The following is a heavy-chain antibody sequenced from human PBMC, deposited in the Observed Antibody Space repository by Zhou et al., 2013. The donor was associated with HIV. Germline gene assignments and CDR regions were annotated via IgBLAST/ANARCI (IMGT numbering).Heavy chain of an antibody. CDR2: IYISGST. CDR1: GGSISSHY. D-gene: IGHD2-15*01. V-gene: IGHV4-4*07. Sequence: QVQLQESGPGLVKPSETLSLTCTVSGGSISSHYWSWIRQPAGKGLEWIGRIYISGSTNYNPSLKSRVTMSVDTSKNQFSLKLSSVTAADTAVYYCARDRIGYCSGGSCYSEDYWGQGTLVTVSS. J-gene: IGHJ4*02. CDR3: ARDRIGYCSGGSCYSEDY.